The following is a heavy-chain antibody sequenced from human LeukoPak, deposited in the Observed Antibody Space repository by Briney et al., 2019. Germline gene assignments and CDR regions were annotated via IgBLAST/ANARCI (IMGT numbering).Heavy chain of an antibody. CDR2: NFFHDGTT. CDR1: GYSFNSHH. V-gene: IGHV1-46*02. D-gene: IGHD3-10*01. CDR3: ARDSGNYHYDMDV. J-gene: IGHJ6*02. Sequence: GASVKVSCKTSGYSFNSHHVHWVRQAPGQGFEWMGINFFHDGTTSNTQKFPGRLTMTGDTSTSTVYMELSSLRSEDTAVYFCARDSGNYHYDMDVWGQGTTVIVSS.